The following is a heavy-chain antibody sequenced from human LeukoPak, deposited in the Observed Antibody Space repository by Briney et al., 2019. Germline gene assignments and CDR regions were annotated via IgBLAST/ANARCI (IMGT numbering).Heavy chain of an antibody. V-gene: IGHV4-30-2*01. J-gene: IGHJ4*02. CDR1: GGSISSGGYS. CDR3: ARYISGSGFDY. D-gene: IGHD3-3*02. CDR2: IYHSGST. Sequence: SETLSLTCAVSGGSISSGGYSWSWIRQPPGKGLEWIGYIYHSGSTYYNPSLKSRLTISVDTSRNQFSLKLSSVTTADTAVYYCARYISGSGFDYWGQGTLVTVSS.